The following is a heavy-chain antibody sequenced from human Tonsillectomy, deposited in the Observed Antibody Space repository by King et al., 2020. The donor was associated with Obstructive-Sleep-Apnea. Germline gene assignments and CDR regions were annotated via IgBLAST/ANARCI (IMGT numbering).Heavy chain of an antibody. Sequence: VQLQQWGAGLLKPSETLSLTCAVYGGSFSGYYWSWIRQPPGKGLEWIGEINHSGSTNYNPSLKSRVTISVDTSKNQFSRNLSSVTAADTAVYYCARGPAFLTGLSSCAFDIWGQGTMVTVSS. J-gene: IGHJ3*02. V-gene: IGHV4-34*01. CDR2: INHSGST. D-gene: IGHD3-9*01. CDR1: GGSFSGYY. CDR3: ARGPAFLTGLSSCAFDI.